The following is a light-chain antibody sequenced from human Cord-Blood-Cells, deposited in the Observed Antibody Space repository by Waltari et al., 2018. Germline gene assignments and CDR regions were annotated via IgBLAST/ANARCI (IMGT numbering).Light chain of an antibody. CDR1: QSVLYSSNNKNY. CDR2: WAS. J-gene: IGKJ2*01. CDR3: QQYYSTPYT. V-gene: IGKV4-1*01. Sequence: DIVMTQSPDSLAVSLGGRATTHCKSSQSVLYSSNNKNYLAWYQQKPGQPPKLLIYWASTRESGVPDRFSGSGSGTDFTLTISSLQAEDVAVYYCQQYYSTPYTFGQGTKLEIK.